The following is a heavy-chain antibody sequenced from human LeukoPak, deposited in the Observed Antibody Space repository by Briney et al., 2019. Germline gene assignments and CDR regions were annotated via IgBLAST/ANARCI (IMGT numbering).Heavy chain of an antibody. CDR1: GFTFSSYA. CDR2: ISYDGSNK. J-gene: IGHJ5*02. Sequence: GGSLRLSCAASGFTFSSYAMHWVRQAPGKGLEWVAVISYDGSNKYYADSMKGRFTISRDNSKNTLYLQMNSLRSEDTAVYYCARAGYGDSSDPLFDPWGQGTLVTVSS. D-gene: IGHD4-17*01. V-gene: IGHV3-30-3*01. CDR3: ARAGYGDSSDPLFDP.